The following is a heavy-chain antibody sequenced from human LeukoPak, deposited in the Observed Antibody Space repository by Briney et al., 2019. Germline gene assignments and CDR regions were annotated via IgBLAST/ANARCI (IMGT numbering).Heavy chain of an antibody. Sequence: GGSLRLSCAASGFTFSSYTMSWVRQTPGQGLEWVSSISPRTYIYYADSVKGRFTISRDNAKNSLYLQTNTLRPEDTALYYCAKAIRLAVAGRGNAFDLWGQGTMVTVSS. CDR3: AKAIRLAVAGRGNAFDL. CDR2: ISPRTYI. J-gene: IGHJ3*01. CDR1: GFTFSSYT. D-gene: IGHD6-19*01. V-gene: IGHV3-21*04.